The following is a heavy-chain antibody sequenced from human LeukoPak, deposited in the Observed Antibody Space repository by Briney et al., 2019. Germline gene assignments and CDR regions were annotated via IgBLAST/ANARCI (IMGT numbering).Heavy chain of an antibody. V-gene: IGHV3-64*01. D-gene: IGHD3/OR15-3a*01. J-gene: IGHJ4*02. CDR3: ARVSVGPDFDY. CDR1: GFSFITYA. CDR2: ISSNGGST. Sequence: PGGSLRLSCAASGFSFITYAMHWVRQAPGKGLEYVSAISSNGGSTYYANSVKDRFTISRDNSKNTLYLQMGSLRAEDMAVYYCARVSVGPDFDYWGQGTLVTVSS.